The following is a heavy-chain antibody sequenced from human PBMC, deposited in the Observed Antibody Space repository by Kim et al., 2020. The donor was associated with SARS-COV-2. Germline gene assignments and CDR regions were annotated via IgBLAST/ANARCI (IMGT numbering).Heavy chain of an antibody. D-gene: IGHD5-18*01. CDR1: GGSISSSSYY. CDR2: IYYSGST. CDR3: ARRMGGYSYVFDY. J-gene: IGHJ4*02. V-gene: IGHV4-39*01. Sequence: SETLSLTCTVSGGSISSSSYYWGWIRQPPGKGLEWIGSIYYSGSTYYNPSLKSRVTISVDTSKNQFSLKLSSVTAADTAVYYCARRMGGYSYVFDYWGQGTLVTVSS.